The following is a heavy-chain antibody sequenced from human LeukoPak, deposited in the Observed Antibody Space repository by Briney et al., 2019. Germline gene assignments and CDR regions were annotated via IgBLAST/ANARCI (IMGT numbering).Heavy chain of an antibody. V-gene: IGHV3-23*01. Sequence: TGGSLRLSCAASGFTFSSYAMSWVRQAPGKGLEWVSAISGSGGSTYYADSVKGRFTISRDNSKNTLYLQMNSLRAEDTAVYYCAKEGYDFWSGYYAYDYWGQGTLVTVSS. CDR3: AKEGYDFWSGYYAYDY. CDR1: GFTFSSYA. J-gene: IGHJ4*02. CDR2: ISGSGGST. D-gene: IGHD3-3*01.